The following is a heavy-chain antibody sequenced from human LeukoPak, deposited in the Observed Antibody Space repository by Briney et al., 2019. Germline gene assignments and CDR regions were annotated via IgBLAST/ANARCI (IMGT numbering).Heavy chain of an antibody. D-gene: IGHD2-8*01. CDR2: IKQDGSEK. CDR3: ARAWQWAFDI. V-gene: IGHV3-7*04. Sequence: GGSLRLSCAASGFTFSSYSMSWVRQTPGKGLEWVASIKQDGSEKYYVDSVRGRFTISRDNAKNSLSLQMNSLRAEDTAVYYCARAWQWAFDIWGQGTMVTVSS. J-gene: IGHJ3*02. CDR1: GFTFSSYS.